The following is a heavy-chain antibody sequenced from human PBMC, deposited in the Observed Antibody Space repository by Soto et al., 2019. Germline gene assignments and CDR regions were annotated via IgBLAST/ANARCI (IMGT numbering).Heavy chain of an antibody. V-gene: IGHV3-15*01. Sequence: GGSLRLSCAASGFTFSNAWMSWVRQAPGKGLEWVGRIKSKTDGGTTDYAAPVKGRFTISRDDSKNTLYLQMNSLKTEDTAVYYCTTPYYDFWSGWFSPYYYYMDVWGKGTTVTVSS. CDR1: GFTFSNAW. D-gene: IGHD3-3*01. CDR2: IKSKTDGGTT. CDR3: TTPYYDFWSGWFSPYYYYMDV. J-gene: IGHJ6*03.